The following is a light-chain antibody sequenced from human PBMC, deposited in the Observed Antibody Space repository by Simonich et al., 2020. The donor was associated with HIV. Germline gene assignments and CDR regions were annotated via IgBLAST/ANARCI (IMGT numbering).Light chain of an antibody. Sequence: DIVMTQSPDSLAVSLGERATINCKSSQSVLYSSNNENYLAWYQQKPGQPPKLLIYWASTRESGVPDRFSGSGSGTDFTLTINSLQAEDVAVYYCQQYYSTPQTFGQGTKVEIK. CDR2: WAS. J-gene: IGKJ1*01. CDR3: QQYYSTPQT. CDR1: QSVLYSSNNENY. V-gene: IGKV4-1*01.